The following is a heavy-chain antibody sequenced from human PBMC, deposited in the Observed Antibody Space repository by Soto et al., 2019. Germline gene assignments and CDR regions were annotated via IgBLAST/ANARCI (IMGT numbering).Heavy chain of an antibody. J-gene: IGHJ3*02. V-gene: IGHV4-38-2*02. Sequence: SETLSLTCTVSGDSIISIYHWAWIRQPPGRSLEWIASIFHTGTTYYTPSLKSRVTISVDTSKNQFSLRLSSVTAADTAVYYCARDFYYYGSGSYYNGGAFDIWGQGTMVTVSS. CDR3: ARDFYYYGSGSYYNGGAFDI. CDR2: IFHTGTT. CDR1: GDSIISIYH. D-gene: IGHD3-10*01.